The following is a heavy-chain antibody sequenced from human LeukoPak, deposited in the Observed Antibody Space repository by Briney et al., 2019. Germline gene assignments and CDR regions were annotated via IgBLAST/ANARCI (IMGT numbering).Heavy chain of an antibody. CDR3: ARAMFDYGDYGPDNYFFYLDV. Sequence: SETLSLTCTVSGGSISSYYWSWIRQPPGKGLEWIGRIYTSGSTISNPSLKTRVTMSIDTSKNQLSLRPSSVTAADTAVYYCARAMFDYGDYGPDNYFFYLDVWGKGTTVTISS. D-gene: IGHD4-17*01. CDR2: IYTSGST. J-gene: IGHJ6*03. CDR1: GGSISSYY. V-gene: IGHV4-4*07.